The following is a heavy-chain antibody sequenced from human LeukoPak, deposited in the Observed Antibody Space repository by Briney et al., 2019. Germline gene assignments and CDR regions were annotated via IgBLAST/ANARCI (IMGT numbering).Heavy chain of an antibody. CDR2: IYYSGST. CDR1: GGSISSGGYY. J-gene: IGHJ3*02. V-gene: IGHV4-31*03. Sequence: PSETLSLTCTVSGGSISSGGYYWSWIRQHPGKGLEWIGYIYYSGSTYYNPSLKSRVTISVDTSKNQFSLKLSSVIAADTAVYYCARDSPDYYGSGSYYAFDIWGQGTMVTVSS. D-gene: IGHD3-10*01. CDR3: ARDSPDYYGSGSYYAFDI.